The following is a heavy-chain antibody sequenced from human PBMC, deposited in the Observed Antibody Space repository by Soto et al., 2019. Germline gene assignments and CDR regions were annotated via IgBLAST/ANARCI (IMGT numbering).Heavy chain of an antibody. Sequence: QVQLQESGPGLVKPSQTLSLTCTVSGGSISSGGYYWSWIRQHPGKGLEWIGHIFYSGTTYYNPSLXSXLTISVDTSKNQFSLKLSSVTAADPAVYYCARSVDPWGQGTLVTVSS. J-gene: IGHJ5*02. CDR3: ARSVDP. CDR2: IFYSGTT. CDR1: GGSISSGGYY. V-gene: IGHV4-31*03.